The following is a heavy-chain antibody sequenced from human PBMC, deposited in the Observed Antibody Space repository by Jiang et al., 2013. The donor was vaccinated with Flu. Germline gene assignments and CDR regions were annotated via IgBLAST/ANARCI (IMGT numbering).Heavy chain of an antibody. Sequence: QGRVTITRDTSASTAYMELSSLRSEDTAVYYCARVRRLYYGMDVWGQGTTVTVSS. CDR3: ARVRRLYYGMDV. V-gene: IGHV1-3*01. J-gene: IGHJ6*02.